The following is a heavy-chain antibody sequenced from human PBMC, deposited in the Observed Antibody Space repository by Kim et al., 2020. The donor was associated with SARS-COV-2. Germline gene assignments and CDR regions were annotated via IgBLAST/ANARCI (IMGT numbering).Heavy chain of an antibody. Sequence: SETLSLTCTVSGGSISSSSYYWGWIRQPPGKGLEWIGSIYYSGSTYYNPSLKSRVTISVDTSKNQFSLKLSSVTAADTAVYYCASQNYDFWSGYYLLFDYWGQGTLVTVSS. J-gene: IGHJ4*02. V-gene: IGHV4-39*01. D-gene: IGHD3-3*01. CDR3: ASQNYDFWSGYYLLFDY. CDR1: GGSISSSSYY. CDR2: IYYSGST.